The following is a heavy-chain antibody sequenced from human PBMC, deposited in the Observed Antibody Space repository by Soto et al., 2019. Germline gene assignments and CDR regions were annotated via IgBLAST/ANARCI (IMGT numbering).Heavy chain of an antibody. J-gene: IGHJ6*03. Sequence: QVQLVQSGSEVKKPGSPVEVSCKASGGTFSSYTISWVRQAPGQGLEWMGRIIPILGIANYAQKFQGRVTITADKSTSTAYMELSSLRSEDTAVYYCARGSSSSYYYYYYMDVWGKGTTVTVSS. CDR3: ARGSSSSYYYYYYMDV. D-gene: IGHD6-6*01. V-gene: IGHV1-69*02. CDR2: IIPILGIA. CDR1: GGTFSSYT.